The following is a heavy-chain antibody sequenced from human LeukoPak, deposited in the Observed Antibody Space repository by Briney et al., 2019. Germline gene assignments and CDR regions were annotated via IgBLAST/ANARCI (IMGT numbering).Heavy chain of an antibody. CDR1: GFTFSSYE. Sequence: GGSLRLSCAASGFTFSSYEMNWVRQAPGKGLEWVSTISGGSGGNTYYADSVKGRFTISRDNSKNTLYLQMNSLRAEDAAVYYCAKAAVAARLNFDYWGQGTLVTVSS. J-gene: IGHJ4*02. CDR3: AKAAVAARLNFDY. CDR2: ISGGSGGNT. V-gene: IGHV3-23*01. D-gene: IGHD6-6*01.